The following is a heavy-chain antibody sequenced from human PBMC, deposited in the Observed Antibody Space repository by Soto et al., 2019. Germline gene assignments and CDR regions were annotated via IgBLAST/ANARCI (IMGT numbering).Heavy chain of an antibody. V-gene: IGHV1-69*13. CDR1: GGTLISCA. Sequence: SGHVSWKACGGTLISCASSWLRQSPLQVGDWRGGIIPIFGTANYSQNFQGRVTIAADESTSTAYMALSSLRSEDTAVYYCARAPFREGSDSSGSYPIAAFDIWGQGPMVPVS. CDR2: IIPIFGTA. D-gene: IGHD3-22*01. J-gene: IGHJ3*02. CDR3: ARAPFREGSDSSGSYPIAAFDI.